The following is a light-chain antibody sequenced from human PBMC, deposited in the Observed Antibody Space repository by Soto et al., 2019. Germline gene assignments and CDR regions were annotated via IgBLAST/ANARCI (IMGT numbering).Light chain of an antibody. Sequence: DIVMTQSPATLSVAPGERVTFSCRASQGVSRKLAWYQHKPGQAPRLLISGASTGATGIPARFSGSGSGTEFTLTISSLQSEDCAIYYCQQYNNWPRATFGGGTRVEIK. CDR3: QQYNNWPRAT. J-gene: IGKJ4*01. CDR2: GAS. CDR1: QGVSRK. V-gene: IGKV3-15*01.